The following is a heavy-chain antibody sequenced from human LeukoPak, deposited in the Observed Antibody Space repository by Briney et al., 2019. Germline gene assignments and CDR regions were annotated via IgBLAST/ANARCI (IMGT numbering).Heavy chain of an antibody. CDR3: ASGVGSSTGTTLFDY. V-gene: IGHV3-13*01. Sequence: GGSLRLSCAASGFTFSSYDMHWVRQATGKGLEWVSAIGTAGDTYYPGSVKGRFTISRENAKNSLYLQMNSLRAGDTAVYYCASGVGSSTGTTLFDYWGQGTLVTVSS. CDR2: IGTAGDT. J-gene: IGHJ4*02. D-gene: IGHD1-7*01. CDR1: GFTFSSYD.